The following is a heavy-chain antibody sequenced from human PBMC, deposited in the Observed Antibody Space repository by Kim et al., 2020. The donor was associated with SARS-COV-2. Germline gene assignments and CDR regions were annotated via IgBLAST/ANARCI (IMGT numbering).Heavy chain of an antibody. CDR3: VRDRDYYDSDGYYKGIFDC. V-gene: IGHV3-43*02. J-gene: IGHJ4*02. D-gene: IGHD3-22*01. CDR2: ITGNGGST. CDR1: GFTFDDHA. Sequence: GVSLRLSCAASGFTFDDHAMHWVRQVPGKGLEWLSVITGNGGSTNYVDSLKGRFTISRDNSKNSLYLEMNNLRLEDTAFYYCVRDRDYYDSDGYYKGIFDCWGQGTLVTVSS.